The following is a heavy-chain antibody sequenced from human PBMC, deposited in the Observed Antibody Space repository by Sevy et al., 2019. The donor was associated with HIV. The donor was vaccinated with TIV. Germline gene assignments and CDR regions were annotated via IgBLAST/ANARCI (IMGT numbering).Heavy chain of an antibody. D-gene: IGHD3-22*01. CDR2: ISYDGSNK. J-gene: IGHJ5*02. CDR3: ARAAISFSEDCDSSDAPWFDP. V-gene: IGHV3-30-3*01. CDR1: GFTFSSYA. Sequence: GGSLRLSCAASGFTFSSYAMHWVRQAPGKGLEWVAVISYDGSNKYYADSVKGRFTISRDNSKNTLYLQMNSLRAEDTAVYYCARAAISFSEDCDSSDAPWFDPWGQGTLVTVSS.